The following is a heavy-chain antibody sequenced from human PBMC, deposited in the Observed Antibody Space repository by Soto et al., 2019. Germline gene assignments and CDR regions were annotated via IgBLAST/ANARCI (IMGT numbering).Heavy chain of an antibody. D-gene: IGHD1-20*01. Sequence: SETLSLTCTVSGGPISSGDYYWSWIRQPPGKGLEWIGYIYYSGSTYYNPSLKSRVTISVDTSKNQFSLKLSSVTAADTAVYYCARDVTGTLRRDYWGQGTLVTVS. V-gene: IGHV4-30-4*01. J-gene: IGHJ4*02. CDR1: GGPISSGDYY. CDR2: IYYSGST. CDR3: ARDVTGTLRRDY.